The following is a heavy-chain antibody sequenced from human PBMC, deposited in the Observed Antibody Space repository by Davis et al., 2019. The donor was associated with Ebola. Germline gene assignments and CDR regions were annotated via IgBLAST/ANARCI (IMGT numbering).Heavy chain of an antibody. CDR3: ARHRNYYDSSGYNNWFDP. J-gene: IGHJ5*02. V-gene: IGHV4-39*01. CDR2: IYYSGST. Sequence: PSETLSLTCTVSGGSISSSSYYWGWIRQPPGKGLEWIGSIYYSGSTYYNPSLKSRVTISVDTSKNQFSLKLSSVTAADTAVYYCARHRNYYDSSGYNNWFDPWGQGTLVTVSS. CDR1: GGSISSSSYY. D-gene: IGHD3-22*01.